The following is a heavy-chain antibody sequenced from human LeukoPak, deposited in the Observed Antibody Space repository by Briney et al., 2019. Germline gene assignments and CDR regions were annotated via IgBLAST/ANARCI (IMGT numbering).Heavy chain of an antibody. V-gene: IGHV3-23*01. D-gene: IGHD3-16*01. J-gene: IGHJ5*02. CDR3: AKDDNYIRFLS. CDR2: ISGSGGNT. Sequence: GETLRLSCAASGFTFSSHGMNWVRQDPGEGLEWVSGISGSGGNTYYADSVKGRFTISRDNSKNTLYLQMNSLRAEDTAVYYCAKDDNYIRFLSWGQGTLVTVSS. CDR1: GFTFSSHG.